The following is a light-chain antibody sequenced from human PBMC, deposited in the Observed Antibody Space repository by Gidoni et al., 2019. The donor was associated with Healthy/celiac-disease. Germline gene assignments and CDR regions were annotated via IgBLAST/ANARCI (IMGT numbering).Light chain of an antibody. V-gene: IGKV4-1*01. J-gene: IGKJ2*01. CDR3: QQYYSTPPYT. Sequence: DIVMTQYPDSLAVSLGERATINCKSSQSVLYSSKNKNYLAWYQQKPGQPPKLLIYCASTRESGVPDRFSGSGSGTDFTLTICSLQAEDVAVYYCQQYYSTPPYTFGQGTKLEIK. CDR1: QSVLYSSKNKNY. CDR2: CAS.